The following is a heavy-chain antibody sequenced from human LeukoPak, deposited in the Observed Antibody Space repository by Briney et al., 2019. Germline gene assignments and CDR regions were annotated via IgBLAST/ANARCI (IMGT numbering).Heavy chain of an antibody. D-gene: IGHD2-8*01. Sequence: SETLSLTCAVYGGSFSGYYWSWIRQPPGKGLEWIGEINHSGSTNYNPSLKSRVTISVDTSKNQFSLRLTSVTAADTAVYYCARFWSGVDYLDYWGQGTLVTVSS. CDR3: ARFWSGVDYLDY. CDR2: INHSGST. V-gene: IGHV4-34*01. CDR1: GGSFSGYY. J-gene: IGHJ4*02.